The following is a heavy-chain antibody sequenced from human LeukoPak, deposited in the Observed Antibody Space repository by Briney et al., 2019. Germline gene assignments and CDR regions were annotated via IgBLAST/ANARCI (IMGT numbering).Heavy chain of an antibody. CDR2: IWYDGSNK. J-gene: IGHJ4*02. V-gene: IGHV3-33*06. Sequence: GGSLRLSCAASGFTFSSYGMHWVRQAPGKGLEWVAVIWYDGSNKYYADSVKGRFTISRDNSKNTLYLQMNSLRAEDTAVYYCAKDRRAARPADQFDYWGQGTLVTVSS. D-gene: IGHD6-6*01. CDR1: GFTFSSYG. CDR3: AKDRRAARPADQFDY.